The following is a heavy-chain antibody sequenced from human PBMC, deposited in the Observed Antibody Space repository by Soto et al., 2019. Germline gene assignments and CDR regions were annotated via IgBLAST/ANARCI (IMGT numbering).Heavy chain of an antibody. D-gene: IGHD2-2*02. CDR1: GYTFSTYG. Sequence: ASVKVSCKASGYTFSTYGITWVRQAPGQGLDWMGWINPFKGDTNSAARFQDRVTMTTDTSTRTAYMELRSLRSDDTAVYYCARAKVPAAILGAFDLWGQGTLVTVSS. V-gene: IGHV1-18*01. CDR3: ARAKVPAAILGAFDL. J-gene: IGHJ3*01. CDR2: INPFKGDT.